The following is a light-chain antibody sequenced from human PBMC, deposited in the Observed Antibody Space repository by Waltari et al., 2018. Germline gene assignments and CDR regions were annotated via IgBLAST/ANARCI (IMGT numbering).Light chain of an antibody. Sequence: SYELTQPPSVSVSPGQTASIPCSGDKLGDKYACWSQQKPGQSPVLVIYQDSKRPSGIPERFSGSNSGTTATLTISGTQAMDEADYYCQAWDSSTVVFGGGTKLTVL. J-gene: IGLJ2*01. V-gene: IGLV3-1*01. CDR1: KLGDKY. CDR3: QAWDSSTVV. CDR2: QDS.